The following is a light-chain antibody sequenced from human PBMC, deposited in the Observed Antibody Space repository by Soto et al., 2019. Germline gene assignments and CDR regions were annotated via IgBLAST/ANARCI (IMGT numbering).Light chain of an antibody. V-gene: IGKV3D-20*02. CDR2: DAS. CDR1: QSVSSSY. CDR3: QQGSNWPPWT. J-gene: IGKJ1*01. Sequence: EIVMTQSPATLSVSPGARAPLSCRARQSVSSSYLAWYQQNPGQAPRLLIYDASKRATGIPARFSGSGSGTDFTLTISSLEPEDFAVYYCQQGSNWPPWTFGQGTKVDIK.